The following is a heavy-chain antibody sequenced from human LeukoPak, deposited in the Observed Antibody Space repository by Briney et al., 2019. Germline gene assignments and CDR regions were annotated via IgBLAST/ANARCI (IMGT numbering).Heavy chain of an antibody. CDR3: ARGRYCSADICSGGDAFDI. D-gene: IGHD2-15*01. V-gene: IGHV4-4*07. CDR1: GGSINNYY. CDR2: IHTRGST. Sequence: PSETLSLTCPVSGGSINNYYWSWIRQPAGKGLEWIGRIHTRGSTNYNPSLKSRVTMSVDTSKNQFSLKLSSVTAADTAVYYCARGRYCSADICSGGDAFDIWGQGTMVSVSS. J-gene: IGHJ3*02.